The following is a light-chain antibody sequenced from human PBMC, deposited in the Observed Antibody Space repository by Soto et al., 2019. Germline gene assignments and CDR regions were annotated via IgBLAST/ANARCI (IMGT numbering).Light chain of an antibody. J-gene: IGKJ1*01. CDR1: QSVSSSY. CDR2: GAS. Sequence: EIVLTQSPGTLSLSPGERATLSCRASQSVSSSYLAWYQQKPGQAPRLLIYGASSRATGIPDRFSGSGSGTDFTLTISRLEPEDFAVYCSQKYGSSRTFVQGT. CDR3: QKYGSSRT. V-gene: IGKV3-20*01.